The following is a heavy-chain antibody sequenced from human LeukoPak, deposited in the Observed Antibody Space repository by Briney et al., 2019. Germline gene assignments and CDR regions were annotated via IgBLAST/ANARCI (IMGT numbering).Heavy chain of an antibody. V-gene: IGHV5-51*01. J-gene: IGHJ4*02. CDR1: GYSFTSYW. CDR3: ARLPPNYYDSSGPDY. D-gene: IGHD3-22*01. Sequence: GESLKISCKGSGYSFTSYWIGWVRQMPGEGLEWMGIIYPGDSDTRYSPSFQGQVTISADKSISTAYLQWSSLKASDTAMYYCARLPPNYYDSSGPDYWGQGTLVTVSS. CDR2: IYPGDSDT.